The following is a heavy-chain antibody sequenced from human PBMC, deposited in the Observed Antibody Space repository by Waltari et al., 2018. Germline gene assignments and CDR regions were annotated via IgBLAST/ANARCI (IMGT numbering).Heavy chain of an antibody. CDR2: ISYDGSNK. J-gene: IGHJ4*02. CDR1: GFTFSSYA. V-gene: IGHV3-30-3*01. Sequence: QVQLVESGGGVVQPGRSLRLSCAASGFTFSSYAMHWVRQAPGKGLEWVAVISYDGSNKYYADSVKGRFTISRDNSKNTLYLQMNSLRAEDTAEYYCARDPSGQLPNGYWGQGTLVTVSS. CDR3: ARDPSGQLPNGY. D-gene: IGHD2-2*01.